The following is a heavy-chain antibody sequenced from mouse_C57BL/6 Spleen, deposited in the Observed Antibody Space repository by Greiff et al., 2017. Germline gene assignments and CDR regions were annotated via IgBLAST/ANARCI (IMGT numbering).Heavy chain of an antibody. Sequence: QVQLQQPGAGLVLPGASVQLSCKASGYTFTSYWMHWVKQRPGQGLEWIGEIDPSDSYTNYNQKFKGKSTLSVDKSSSTAYMQLSSLTSEVSAVYYCEKRITTVFDYRGQCTTRTVSS. CDR2: IDPSDSYT. J-gene: IGHJ2*01. V-gene: IGHV1-69*01. CDR1: GYTFTSYW. D-gene: IGHD1-1*01. CDR3: EKRITTVFDY.